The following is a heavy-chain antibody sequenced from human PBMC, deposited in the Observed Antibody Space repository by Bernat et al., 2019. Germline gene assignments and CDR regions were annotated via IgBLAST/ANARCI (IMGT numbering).Heavy chain of an antibody. D-gene: IGHD5-24*01. CDR3: TSNGYNYAKYFGY. Sequence: EVQLVESGGGLVKPGGSLRLSCAASGFTFSSYSMNSVRQAPGKGLEWVSSISSSSSYIYYADSVKGRFTISRDNAKNSLYLQMNSLRAEDTAVYYCTSNGYNYAKYFGYWGQGTLVTVSS. CDR1: GFTFSSYS. V-gene: IGHV3-21*01. J-gene: IGHJ4*02. CDR2: ISSSSSYI.